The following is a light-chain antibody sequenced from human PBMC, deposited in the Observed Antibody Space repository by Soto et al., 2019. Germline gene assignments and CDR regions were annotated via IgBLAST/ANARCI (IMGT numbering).Light chain of an antibody. J-gene: IGKJ1*01. V-gene: IGKV3-11*01. CDR2: DAS. CDR3: KERSTWLRWT. Sequence: EIVLTQSPATLSLSPGERATLSCRASQSVGTFVAWFQQRPGQAPRVLIYDASSRATGIPVRFSGSGSGTDFPLTISGLELEDFGVYSCKERSTWLRWTFGKGPKVK. CDR1: QSVGTF.